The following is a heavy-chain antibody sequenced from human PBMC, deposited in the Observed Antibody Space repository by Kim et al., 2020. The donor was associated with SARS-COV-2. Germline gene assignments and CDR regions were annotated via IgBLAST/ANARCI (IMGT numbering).Heavy chain of an antibody. D-gene: IGHD6-13*01. CDR3: AKDPETGIAAAGTLDY. Sequence: GNGRFTISRDNSKNTLYLHMNSLRAEDTAVDYCAKDPETGIAAAGTLDYWGQGTLVTVSS. J-gene: IGHJ4*02. V-gene: IGHV3-23*01.